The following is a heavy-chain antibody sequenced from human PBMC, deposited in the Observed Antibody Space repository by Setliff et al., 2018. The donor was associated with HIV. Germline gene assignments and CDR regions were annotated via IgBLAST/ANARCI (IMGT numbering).Heavy chain of an antibody. D-gene: IGHD2-2*01. J-gene: IGHJ5*02. CDR2: IYYSGST. CDR1: GGSISSYY. CDR3: ARDGPHCITSSCPGAWFDP. Sequence: PSETLSLTCTVSGGSISSYYWSWIRQPPGKGLEWIGYIYYSGSTMYNPSLKSRVSISIDKSKKQFSLKVTSVTAADTAVYYCARDGPHCITSSCPGAWFDPWGQGTLVTVSS. V-gene: IGHV4-59*12.